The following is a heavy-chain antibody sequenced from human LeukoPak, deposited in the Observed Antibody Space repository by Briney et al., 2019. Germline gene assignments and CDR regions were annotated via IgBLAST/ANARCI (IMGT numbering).Heavy chain of an antibody. CDR2: IKQDGSEK. CDR3: ARVFNFWSGYYRDS. V-gene: IGHV3-7*04. Sequence: GGSLRLSCAASGFTFSSYWMGWVRQAPGKGLEWVANIKQDGSEKYYVDSVKGRFTASRDNAKNSLYLQMNSLRAEDTAVYYCARVFNFWSGYYRDSWGQGTLVTVSS. D-gene: IGHD3-3*01. CDR1: GFTFSSYW. J-gene: IGHJ4*02.